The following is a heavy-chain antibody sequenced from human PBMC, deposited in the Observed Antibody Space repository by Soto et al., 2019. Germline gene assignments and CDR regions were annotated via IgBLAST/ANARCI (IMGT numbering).Heavy chain of an antibody. CDR2: ISSSSSYI. CDR1: GFTFSSYS. J-gene: IGHJ4*02. Sequence: EVQLVESGGGLVKPGGSLRLSCAASGFTFSSYSMNWVRQAPGKGLEWVSSISSSSSYIYYADSVKGRFTISRDNAKNSLYLQINSLRAEDRAVYYCGRSQELGGATGGGGDYWGQGTLVTVSS. V-gene: IGHV3-21*01. CDR3: GRSQELGGATGGGGDY. D-gene: IGHD1-26*01.